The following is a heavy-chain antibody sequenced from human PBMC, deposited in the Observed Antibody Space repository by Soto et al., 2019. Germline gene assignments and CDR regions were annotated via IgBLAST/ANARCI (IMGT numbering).Heavy chain of an antibody. D-gene: IGHD2-15*01. J-gene: IGHJ5*02. CDR1: GGSISSGGYY. Sequence: TSETLSLTCTVSGGSISSGGYYWSWIRPHPGKGLEWIGYIYYSGSTYYNPSLKSRVTISVDTSKNQFSLKLSSVTAADTAVYYCARSLRCLGYCSGGSCKSEFDPWGQGTLVTVSS. CDR2: IYYSGST. V-gene: IGHV4-31*03. CDR3: ARSLRCLGYCSGGSCKSEFDP.